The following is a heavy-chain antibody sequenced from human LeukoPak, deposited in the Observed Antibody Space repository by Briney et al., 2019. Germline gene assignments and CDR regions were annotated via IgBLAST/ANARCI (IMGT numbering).Heavy chain of an antibody. CDR3: ARDAGRPATAVSGTNPLDY. Sequence: ASVKVSCKASGGTFSSYAISWVRQAPGQGLEWMGGIIPIFGTANHAQKFQGRVTITADESTSTAYMELSSLRSEDTAVYYCARDAGRPATAVSGTNPLDYWGQGTLVTVSS. J-gene: IGHJ4*02. V-gene: IGHV1-69*01. CDR1: GGTFSSYA. CDR2: IIPIFGTA. D-gene: IGHD6-19*01.